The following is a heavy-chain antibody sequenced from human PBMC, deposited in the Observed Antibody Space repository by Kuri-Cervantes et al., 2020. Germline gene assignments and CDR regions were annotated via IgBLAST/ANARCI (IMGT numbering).Heavy chain of an antibody. J-gene: IGHJ4*02. CDR1: GFTFSNYW. CDR3: ARAGYYDILTGYSANDY. V-gene: IGHV3-74*01. Sequence: GGSLRLSCAASGFTFSNYWMHWVRQAPGKGLVWVSRINSDGSSTSYADSVEGRFTISRDNAKNSLYLQMNSLRAEDTAVYYCARAGYYDILTGYSANDYWGQGTLVTVSS. CDR2: INSDGSST. D-gene: IGHD3-9*01.